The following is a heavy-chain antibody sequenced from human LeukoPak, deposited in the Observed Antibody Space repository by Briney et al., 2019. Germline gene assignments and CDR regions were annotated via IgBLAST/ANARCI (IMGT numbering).Heavy chain of an antibody. CDR1: GDSISNYY. CDR2: ISYSGAT. Sequence: SETLSLTCIFSGDSISNYYWSWIRQPPGKGLEWIGYISYSGATNYNPSLKSRVTLSVDTSKNQFSLKLSSVTAADTAVYNCARGVGGYYDSSGYYDAFDIWGRGTMVTVSS. J-gene: IGHJ3*02. D-gene: IGHD3-22*01. CDR3: ARGVGGYYDSSGYYDAFDI. V-gene: IGHV4-59*08.